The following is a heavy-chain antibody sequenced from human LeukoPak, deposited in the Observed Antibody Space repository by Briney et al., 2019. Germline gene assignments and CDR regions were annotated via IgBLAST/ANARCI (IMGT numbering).Heavy chain of an antibody. CDR3: ARERVEEWELRRSYYYYGMDV. D-gene: IGHD1-26*01. CDR2: IIPILGIA. Sequence: ASVKVSCKASGGTFSSYAISWVRQAPGQGLEWMGRIIPILGIANYAQKFQGRVTITADKSTSTAYMELSSLRSEDTAVYYCARERVEEWELRRSYYYYGMDVWGQGTTVTVSS. V-gene: IGHV1-69*04. CDR1: GGTFSSYA. J-gene: IGHJ6*02.